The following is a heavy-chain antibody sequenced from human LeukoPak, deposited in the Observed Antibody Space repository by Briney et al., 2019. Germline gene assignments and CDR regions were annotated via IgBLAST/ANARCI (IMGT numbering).Heavy chain of an antibody. J-gene: IGHJ5*02. CDR2: INHSGST. CDR1: GFTFSSYS. V-gene: IGHV4-34*01. D-gene: IGHD4-17*01. Sequence: GSQRLSCAASGFTFSSYSMNWVRQPPGKGLEWIGEINHSGSTNYNPSLKSRVTISVDTSKNQFSLKLSSVTAADTAVYYCARGLRLYNWFDPWGQGTLVTVSS. CDR3: ARGLRLYNWFDP.